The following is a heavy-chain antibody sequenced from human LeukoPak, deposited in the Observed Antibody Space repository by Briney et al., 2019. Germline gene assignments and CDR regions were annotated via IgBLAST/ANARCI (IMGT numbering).Heavy chain of an antibody. CDR1: GFTFSSYA. CDR2: ISNSGGRT. Sequence: GGSLRLSCAASGFTFSSYAMSWVRQAPGKGLEWVSSISNSGGRTFYTDSVKGRFTISRDNSKITLYLQMNSLRAEDTAVYYCAREGSAADYWGQGTLVTVSS. J-gene: IGHJ4*02. V-gene: IGHV3-23*01. CDR3: AREGSAADY. D-gene: IGHD2-15*01.